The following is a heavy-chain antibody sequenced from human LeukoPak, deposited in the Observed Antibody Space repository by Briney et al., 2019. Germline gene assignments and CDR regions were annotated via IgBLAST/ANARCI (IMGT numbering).Heavy chain of an antibody. Sequence: GASVKVSCKASGYTFSDYYIYWVRQAPGQGLEWMGWINPKSGATDYAERFHGRVTMTRDTSISAAYMELRSDDTAVYYCAASSSRYGDYPADYWGQGTLVTVSS. D-gene: IGHD4-17*01. J-gene: IGHJ4*02. CDR2: INPKSGAT. CDR3: AASSSRYGDYPADY. V-gene: IGHV1-2*02. CDR1: GYTFSDYY.